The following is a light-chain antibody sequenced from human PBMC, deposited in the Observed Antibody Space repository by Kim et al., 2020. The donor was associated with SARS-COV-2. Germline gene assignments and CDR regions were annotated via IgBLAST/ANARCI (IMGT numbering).Light chain of an antibody. CDR2: DAS. CDR3: QQYDSSPLT. Sequence: EIVLTQSPDTLSLSPGETATLSCGASQSVNSNYLAWYQQKPGLAPRLLIYDASSRATGIPDRFSGSGSGTDFTLTISRLEPEDFAVYYCQQYDSSPLTFGGGTKVEI. V-gene: IGKV3D-20*01. CDR1: QSVNSNY. J-gene: IGKJ4*01.